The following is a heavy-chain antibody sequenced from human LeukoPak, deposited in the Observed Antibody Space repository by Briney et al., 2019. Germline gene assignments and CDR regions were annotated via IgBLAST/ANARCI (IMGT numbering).Heavy chain of an antibody. CDR3: TKDASYARENDNSGFFID. CDR2: MSGRGDGD. V-gene: IGHV3-23*01. J-gene: IGHJ4*02. D-gene: IGHD3-22*01. Sequence: PAGSLRLSCAASGFTFTSYAMSWVRQTPGKGLEWVASMSGRGDGDYYADSVKGRFTVSRDKSKNTLYVQMNSLRADDTAVYYCTKDASYARENDNSGFFIDWGQGTLVTVSS. CDR1: GFTFTSYA.